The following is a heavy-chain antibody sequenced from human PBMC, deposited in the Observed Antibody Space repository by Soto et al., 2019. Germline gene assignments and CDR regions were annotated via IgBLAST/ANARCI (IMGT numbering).Heavy chain of an antibody. V-gene: IGHV4-38-2*01. D-gene: IGHD3-10*01. CDR2: IFHTGTT. CDR1: GDSIIGIYH. CDR3: ARGPGASGTYHYFFDY. J-gene: IGHJ4*02. Sequence: PSETLSLTCAVSGDSIIGIYHWAWIRQPPGRSLEWIASIFHTGTTYYTPSLKSRVTISVDTSKNQFSLRLSSVTAADSAVYYCARGPGASGTYHYFFDYWGPGTLVTVSS.